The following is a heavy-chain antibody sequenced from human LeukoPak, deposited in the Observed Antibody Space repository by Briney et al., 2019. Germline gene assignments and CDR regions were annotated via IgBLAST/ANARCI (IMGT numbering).Heavy chain of an antibody. J-gene: IGHJ4*02. CDR1: GYTFISYD. Sequence: GASVKVSCKASGYTFISYDINWVRQAAGQGLEWMGWMNPNSGNTGYAQKLQGRVTMTTDTSTSTAYMELRSLRSDDTAVYYCARDVDYWGQGTLVTVSS. CDR3: ARDVDY. CDR2: MNPNSGNT. V-gene: IGHV1-8*02.